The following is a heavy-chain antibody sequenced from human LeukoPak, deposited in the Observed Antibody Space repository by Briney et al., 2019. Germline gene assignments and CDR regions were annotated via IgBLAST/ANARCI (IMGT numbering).Heavy chain of an antibody. D-gene: IGHD6-19*01. V-gene: IGHV3-21*01. J-gene: IGHJ4*02. Sequence: PGGSLRLSCAASGFTFSSYSMNWVRQAPGKGLEWVSSISSSSSYIYYADSVKGRFTISRDNAKNSLYLQMNSLRAEDTAVYYCARDAGWARYYFDYWGQGTLVTVSS. CDR1: GFTFSSYS. CDR2: ISSSSSYI. CDR3: ARDAGWARYYFDY.